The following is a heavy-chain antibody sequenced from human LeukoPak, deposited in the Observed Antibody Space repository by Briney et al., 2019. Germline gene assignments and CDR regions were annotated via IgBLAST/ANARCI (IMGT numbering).Heavy chain of an antibody. D-gene: IGHD3-22*01. CDR3: ARSYYYDSSGYYPPDY. CDR1: GYTFTNYG. Sequence: ASVKVSCKASGYTFTNYGISWVRQAPGQGLEGMGWISAYNGNTNYAQRLQGRVTMTTDTSTSTAYMELRSLRSDDTAVYYCARSYYYDSSGYYPPDYWGQGTLVTVSS. CDR2: ISAYNGNT. J-gene: IGHJ4*02. V-gene: IGHV1-18*01.